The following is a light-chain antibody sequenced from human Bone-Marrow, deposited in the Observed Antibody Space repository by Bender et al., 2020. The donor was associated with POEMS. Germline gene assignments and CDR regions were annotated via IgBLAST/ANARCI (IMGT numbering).Light chain of an antibody. J-gene: IGLJ3*02. CDR3: QSYDNSLGGWV. V-gene: IGLV1-40*01. CDR1: SSNTGSGYD. CDR2: GYN. Sequence: QSALTQPASVSGSPGQSITISCTGSSSNTGSGYDINWYQHLPGTAPKLLIYGYNNRPSGVPDRFSGSKSGTSASLAITGLQAEDEDDYYCQSYDNSLGGWVFGGGTKLTVL.